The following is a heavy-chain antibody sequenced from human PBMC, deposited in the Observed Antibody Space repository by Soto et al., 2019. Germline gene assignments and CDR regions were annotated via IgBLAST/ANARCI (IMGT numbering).Heavy chain of an antibody. Sequence: GESLKISCKGSGYSFTSYWIGWVRQMPGKGLEWMGIIYPGDSDTRYRPSFQGQVTISADKSISTAYLQWSSLKASDTAMYYCARTGTRLLDAFDIWGQGTMVTVSS. J-gene: IGHJ3*02. V-gene: IGHV5-51*01. CDR1: GYSFTSYW. CDR3: ARTGTRLLDAFDI. CDR2: IYPGDSDT. D-gene: IGHD7-27*01.